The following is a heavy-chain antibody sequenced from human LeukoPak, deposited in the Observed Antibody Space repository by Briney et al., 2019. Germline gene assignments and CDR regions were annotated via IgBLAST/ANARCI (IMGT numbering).Heavy chain of an antibody. Sequence: PSETLSLTCTVSGGSINNYYWSWIRQPPGKGLEWIGHIYYSGSNKNNPSLKSRVTMTVDTSKNQFSLKLTSVTAADTAMYFCARFGSHFEYWGQGILVTVSS. CDR3: ARFGSHFEY. CDR2: IYYSGSN. CDR1: GGSINNYY. V-gene: IGHV4-59*12. J-gene: IGHJ4*02. D-gene: IGHD1-26*01.